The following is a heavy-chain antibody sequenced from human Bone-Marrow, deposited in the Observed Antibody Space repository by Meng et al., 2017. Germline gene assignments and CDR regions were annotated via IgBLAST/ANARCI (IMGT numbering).Heavy chain of an antibody. CDR2: IYHSGST. CDR3: ARRVSGSGLTTDWFDP. V-gene: IGHV4-4*02. D-gene: IGHD4-17*01. Sequence: VQVQESGRGLVKPWGTLSLTCRFSGGSIRSSDWWRWVRQPPGKGLEWIGEIYHSGSTNYNPSLKSRVTISVDKSKNQFSLKLSSVTAADTAVYYCARRVSGSGLTTDWFDPWGQGTLVTVSS. CDR1: GGSIRSSDW. J-gene: IGHJ5*02.